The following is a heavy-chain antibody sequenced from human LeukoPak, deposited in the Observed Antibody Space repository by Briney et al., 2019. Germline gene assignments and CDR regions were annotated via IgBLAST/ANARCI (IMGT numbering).Heavy chain of an antibody. CDR2: ISGSGGST. J-gene: IGHJ4*02. CDR3: AKPRPNYYDSSGYYARSLNY. Sequence: GGSLRLSCAASGFTFSSYAMSWVRQAPGKGLEWVSAISGSGGSTYYADSVKGRFTISRDNSKNTLYLQMNSLRAEDTTVYYCAKPRPNYYDSSGYYARSLNYWGQGTLVTVSS. CDR1: GFTFSSYA. V-gene: IGHV3-23*01. D-gene: IGHD3-22*01.